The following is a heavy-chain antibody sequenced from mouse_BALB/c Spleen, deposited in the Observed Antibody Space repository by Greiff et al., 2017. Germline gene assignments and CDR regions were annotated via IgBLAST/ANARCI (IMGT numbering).Heavy chain of an antibody. CDR3: ARHDYGNPFAY. V-gene: IGHV5-6*01. CDR2: ISSGGSYT. Sequence: EVKVVESGGDLVKPGGSLKLSCAASGFTFSSYVMSWVRQTPDKRLEWVATISSGGSYTYYPDSVKGRFTISRDNAKNTLYLQMSSLKSEDTAMYYCARHDYGNPFAYWGQGTLVTVSA. CDR1: GFTFSSYV. D-gene: IGHD2-1*01. J-gene: IGHJ3*01.